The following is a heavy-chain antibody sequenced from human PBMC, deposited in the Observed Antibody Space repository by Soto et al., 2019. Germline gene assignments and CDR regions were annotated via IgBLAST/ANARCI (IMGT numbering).Heavy chain of an antibody. J-gene: IGHJ6*02. V-gene: IGHV3-30*18. Sequence: QVQLVESGGGVVQPGRSLRLSCAASGFTFSSYGMHWVRQAPGKGLEWVAVISYDGSNKYYADSVKGRFTISRDNSKNTLYLQMNSLRAEDTAVYYCAKDQGYCTNGVCSDYYYYGMDVWGQGTTVTVSS. CDR2: ISYDGSNK. D-gene: IGHD2-8*01. CDR3: AKDQGYCTNGVCSDYYYYGMDV. CDR1: GFTFSSYG.